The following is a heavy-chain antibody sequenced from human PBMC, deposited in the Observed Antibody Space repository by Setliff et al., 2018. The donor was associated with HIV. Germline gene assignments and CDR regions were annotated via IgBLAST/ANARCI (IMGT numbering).Heavy chain of an antibody. V-gene: IGHV4-34*01. Sequence: PSETLSLTCAVHGGSFSDYYWTWIRQPPGKGLEWIGEIKHSGSTNYNPSLKSRVTISVDTAKNQFSLNLTSVTAADTAVYYCARTRGYCSATSCYALRGPDYWGQGTLVTVSS. CDR2: IKHSGST. J-gene: IGHJ4*02. CDR1: GGSFSDYY. D-gene: IGHD2-2*01. CDR3: ARTRGYCSATSCYALRGPDY.